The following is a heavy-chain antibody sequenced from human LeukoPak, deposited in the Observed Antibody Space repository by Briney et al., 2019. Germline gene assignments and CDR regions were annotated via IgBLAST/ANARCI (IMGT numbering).Heavy chain of an antibody. CDR2: IIPILGIA. CDR3: ARDSKSIAAAGETFFDY. CDR1: GGTFISYA. V-gene: IGHV1-69*04. J-gene: IGHJ4*02. D-gene: IGHD6-13*01. Sequence: SVKVSCKASGGTFISYAISWVRQAPGQGLEWMGRIIPILGIANYAQKFQGRVTITPDKSTSTAYMERSSLRSEDTAVYYCARDSKSIAAAGETFFDYWGQGTLVTVSS.